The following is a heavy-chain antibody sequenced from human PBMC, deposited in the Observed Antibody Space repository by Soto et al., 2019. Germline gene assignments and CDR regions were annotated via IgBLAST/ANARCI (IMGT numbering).Heavy chain of an antibody. Sequence: QVQLVESGGGVVQPGRSLRLSCAASGFTFSSYGMHWVRQAPGKGLEWVAVISYDGSNKYYADSVKGRFTISRDNSKNTLYLQMNSLRAEDTAVYYCAKDRIARVGVAPYDYWGQGTLVTFSS. CDR3: AKDRIARVGVAPYDY. J-gene: IGHJ4*02. CDR1: GFTFSSYG. V-gene: IGHV3-30*18. CDR2: ISYDGSNK. D-gene: IGHD2-15*01.